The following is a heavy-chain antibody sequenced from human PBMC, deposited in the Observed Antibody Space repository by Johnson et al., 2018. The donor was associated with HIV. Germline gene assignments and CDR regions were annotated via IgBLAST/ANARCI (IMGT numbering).Heavy chain of an antibody. CDR2: IRSKANSYAT. CDR3: AKTYSGSNRDAFDI. J-gene: IGHJ3*02. D-gene: IGHD1-26*01. V-gene: IGHV3-73*02. CDR1: GFTFSGSA. Sequence: VQLVESGGGLVQPGGSLKLSCAASGFTFSGSAMHWVRQASGKGLEWVGRIRSKANSYATAYAASVKGRLTISRDDSKNSLYLQMNSLRAEDTAVYYWAKTYSGSNRDAFDIWGQGTMVTVSS.